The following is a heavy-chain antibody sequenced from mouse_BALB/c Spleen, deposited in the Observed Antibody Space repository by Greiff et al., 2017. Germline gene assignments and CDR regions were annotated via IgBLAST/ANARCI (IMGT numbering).Heavy chain of an antibody. V-gene: IGHV5-15*02. CDR3: ARDGNNEGYAMDY. Sequence: EVQVVESGGGLVQPGGSRKLSCAASGFTFSDYGMAWVRQAPGKGPEWVAFISNLAYSIYYADTVTGRFTISRENAKNTLYLEMSSLRSEDTAMYYCARDGNNEGYAMDYWGQGTSVTVSS. CDR2: ISNLAYSI. D-gene: IGHD2-1*01. J-gene: IGHJ4*01. CDR1: GFTFSDYG.